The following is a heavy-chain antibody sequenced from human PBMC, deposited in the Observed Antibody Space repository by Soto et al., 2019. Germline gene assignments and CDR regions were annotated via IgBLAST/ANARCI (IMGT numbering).Heavy chain of an antibody. D-gene: IGHD4-17*01. CDR2: IIPALGTT. Sequence: QDQLVQSGAEVKKPGSSVKVSCKAFGSPFSSYTFSWVRQAPGQGLQWMGRIIPALGTTTYAQKFQGRATITAAESETTVSVEPNSLGTEDMTVYYCARPDFGDYWYFDLLGRGTLVTVSS. CDR3: ARPDFGDYWYFDL. V-gene: IGHV1-69*08. J-gene: IGHJ2*01. CDR1: GSPFSSYT.